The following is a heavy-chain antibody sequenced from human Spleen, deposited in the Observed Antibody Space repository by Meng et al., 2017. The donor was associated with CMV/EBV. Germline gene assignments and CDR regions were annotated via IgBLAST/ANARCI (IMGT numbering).Heavy chain of an antibody. V-gene: IGHV1-8*03. J-gene: IGHJ6*02. CDR3: ARWEYSSSYGMDV. CDR1: GYTFTAYY. D-gene: IGHD6-6*01. CDR2: INPNSGNT. Sequence: ASVKVSCKASGYTFTAYYIDWVRQAPGQGLEWMGWINPNSGNTGYAQKFQGRVTITRNTSISTAYMELSSLRSEDTAVYYCARWEYSSSYGMDVWGQGTTVTVSS.